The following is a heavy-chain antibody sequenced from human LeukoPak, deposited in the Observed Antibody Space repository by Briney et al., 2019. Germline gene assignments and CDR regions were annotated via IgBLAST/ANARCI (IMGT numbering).Heavy chain of an antibody. CDR2: ISAYNGNT. CDR1: GYTFTSYG. D-gene: IGHD1-7*01. V-gene: IGHV1-18*01. Sequence: ASVKVSCKASGYTFTSYGISWVRQAPGQGLEWMGWISAYNGNTNYAQKLQGRVTMTTDTSTSTAYMELRSLRSDDTAVYYCARDVWAGTTPSGFDPWGQGTLVTVSS. CDR3: ARDVWAGTTPSGFDP. J-gene: IGHJ5*02.